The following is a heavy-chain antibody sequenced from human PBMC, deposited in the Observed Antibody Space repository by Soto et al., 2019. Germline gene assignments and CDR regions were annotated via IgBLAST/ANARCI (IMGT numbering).Heavy chain of an antibody. J-gene: IGHJ6*02. V-gene: IGHV3-23*01. Sequence: EVQLLESGGGLVQPGGSLRLSCAASGFTFSIYAMSWVRQAPGKGLEWVASISGSGGSTYSADSVKGRFTISRDNSKITLYLKMNSLRAEDTAVDYCAKCDGDYRYYYYGMDVWGQGTTVTVSS. CDR2: ISGSGGST. CDR1: GFTFSIYA. D-gene: IGHD4-17*01. CDR3: AKCDGDYRYYYYGMDV.